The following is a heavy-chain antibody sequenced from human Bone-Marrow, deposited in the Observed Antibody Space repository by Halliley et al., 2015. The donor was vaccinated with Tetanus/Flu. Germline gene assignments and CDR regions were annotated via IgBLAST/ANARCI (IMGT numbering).Heavy chain of an antibody. D-gene: IGHD3-22*01. CDR3: AKDNYFYDSSGYYYIFIFHAIDY. CDR2: ISGSGGST. V-gene: IGHV3-23*01. Sequence: SLRLSCAASGFTFSSYAMSWVRQAPGKGLEWVAVISGSGGSTYYADSVKGRFTISRDNSKNTLYLQMNSLRAEDTAVYYCAKDNYFYDSSGYYYIFIFHAIDYWGQGTQVTVSS. CDR1: GFTFSSYA. J-gene: IGHJ4*02.